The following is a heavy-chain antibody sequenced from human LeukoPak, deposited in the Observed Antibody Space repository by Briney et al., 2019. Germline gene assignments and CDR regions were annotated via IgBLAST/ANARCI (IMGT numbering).Heavy chain of an antibody. D-gene: IGHD6-19*01. CDR1: GYTFTSYG. CDR3: ARVDSSGWYGYYYYGMDV. CDR2: INPNSGGT. Sequence: ASVKVSCKASGYTFTSYGISWVRQAPGQGLEWMGWINPNSGGTNYAQKFQGRVTMTRDTSISTAYMELSRLRSDDTAVYYCARVDSSGWYGYYYYGMDVWGQGTTVTVSS. J-gene: IGHJ6*02. V-gene: IGHV1-2*02.